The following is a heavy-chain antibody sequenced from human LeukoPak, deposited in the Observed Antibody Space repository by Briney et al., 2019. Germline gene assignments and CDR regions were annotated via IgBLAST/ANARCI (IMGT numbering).Heavy chain of an antibody. D-gene: IGHD6-19*01. CDR2: IWYDGSNK. Sequence: GRSLRLSCAASGFTFSSYGMHWVRQAPGKGLEWVAVIWYDGSNKYYADSVKGRFTISRDNSKNTLYLQMNSLRAEGTAVYYCARDRVYSSGWFDYWGQGTLVTVSS. J-gene: IGHJ4*02. CDR3: ARDRVYSSGWFDY. CDR1: GFTFSSYG. V-gene: IGHV3-33*01.